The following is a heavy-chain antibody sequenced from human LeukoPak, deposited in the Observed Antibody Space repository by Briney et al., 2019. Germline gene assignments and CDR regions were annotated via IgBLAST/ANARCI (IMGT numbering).Heavy chain of an antibody. CDR1: GFTFSSYD. CDR3: AISGYSGYADAFDI. J-gene: IGHJ3*02. D-gene: IGHD5-12*01. CDR2: IGTAGDT. Sequence: PGGSLRLSCAASGFTFSSYDMHWVRQPTGKGLEWVSAIGTAGDTYYLGSVKGRFIISRENAKNSLYLQMNSLRAGDTAVYYCAISGYSGYADAFDIWGQGTMVTVSS. V-gene: IGHV3-13*01.